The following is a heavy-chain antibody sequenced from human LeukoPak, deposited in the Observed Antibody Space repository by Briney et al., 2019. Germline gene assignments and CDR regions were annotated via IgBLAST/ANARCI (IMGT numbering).Heavy chain of an antibody. J-gene: IGHJ5*02. CDR2: IIDYDGHA. Sequence: ASVKVSCKASGYNFTTYGISWVRQAPGQGPEWMGWIIDYDGHARHSEKLKGRITLTTDRSTSTVYMELRSLTYDDTARYYCVREGIYLAFDLWGQGTLVSVSS. V-gene: IGHV1-18*01. D-gene: IGHD3-16*02. CDR1: GYNFTTYG. CDR3: VREGIYLAFDL.